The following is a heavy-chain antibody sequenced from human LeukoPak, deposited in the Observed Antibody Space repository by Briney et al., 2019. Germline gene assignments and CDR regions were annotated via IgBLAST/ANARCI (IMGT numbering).Heavy chain of an antibody. CDR1: GFPFSGYE. CDR2: ISSRGTTI. CDR3: AKVDYYDSSGYYN. V-gene: IGHV3-48*03. Sequence: GGSLRLSCAASGFPFSGYEMNWVRQAPEKGLEWVSYISSRGTTIYYAESVKGRFIISRDNAKNSLYLQMNSLRAEDTAVYYCAKVDYYDSSGYYNWGQGTLVTVSS. J-gene: IGHJ4*02. D-gene: IGHD3-22*01.